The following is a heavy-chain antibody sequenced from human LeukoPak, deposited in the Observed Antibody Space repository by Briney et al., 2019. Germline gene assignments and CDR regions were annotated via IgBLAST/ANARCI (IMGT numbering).Heavy chain of an antibody. Sequence: SVKVSCKASGYTFTSYGFSWVRQAPGQGLEWMGGIIPIFGTANYAQKFQGRVTITTDESTSTAYMELSSLRSEDTAVYYCAREDTKIFDYWGQGTLVTVSS. CDR3: AREDTKIFDY. CDR1: GYTFTSYG. D-gene: IGHD3-3*01. CDR2: IIPIFGTA. J-gene: IGHJ4*02. V-gene: IGHV1-69*05.